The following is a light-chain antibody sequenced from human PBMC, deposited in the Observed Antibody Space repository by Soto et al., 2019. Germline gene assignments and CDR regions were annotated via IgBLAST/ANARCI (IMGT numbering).Light chain of an antibody. CDR2: GAS. J-gene: IGKJ1*01. V-gene: IGKV3-15*01. CDR3: QQYNTWLWT. CDR1: QSINAH. Sequence: EVVMTQSPATLSVSPGERVTLSCRASQSINAHLAWYQQKPGQAPRLLIHGASTRATGIPARFSGSGFGTKLSLPGHRPQPEHFAVYYCQQYNTWLWTFGQGTKLEIQ.